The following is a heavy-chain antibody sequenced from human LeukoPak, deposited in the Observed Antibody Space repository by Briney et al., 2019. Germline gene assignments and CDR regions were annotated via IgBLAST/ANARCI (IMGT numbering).Heavy chain of an antibody. CDR2: IYPGDSDT. V-gene: IGHV5-51*01. Sequence: GESLQISCKGSGYSFISYWIGWVRQMPGKGLEWMGIIYPGDSDTRYSPSFQGQVTMLADKSITTAYLQWSSLKASDTAMYYCARRGYYYGSGSYYIDAFDIWGQGTMVTVSS. J-gene: IGHJ3*02. CDR1: GYSFISYW. D-gene: IGHD3-10*01. CDR3: ARRGYYYGSGSYYIDAFDI.